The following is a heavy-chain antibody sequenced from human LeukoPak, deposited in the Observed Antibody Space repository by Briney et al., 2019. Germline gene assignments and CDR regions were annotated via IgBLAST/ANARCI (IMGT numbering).Heavy chain of an antibody. J-gene: IGHJ6*04. Sequence: SQTLSLTCTVSGGSINSGGYYWSWIRQHPGKGLEWIGYIYYSGSTYYNPSLKSRVTISVDTSKNQFSLKLSSVTAADTAVYYCAREVLRGVRGVMVPPYYYYGMDVWGKGTTVTVSS. V-gene: IGHV4-31*03. D-gene: IGHD3-10*01. CDR1: GGSINSGGYY. CDR3: AREVLRGVRGVMVPPYYYYGMDV. CDR2: IYYSGST.